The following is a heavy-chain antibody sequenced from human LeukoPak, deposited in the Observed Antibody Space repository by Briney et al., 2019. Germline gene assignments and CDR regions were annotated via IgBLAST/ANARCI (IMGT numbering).Heavy chain of an antibody. J-gene: IGHJ3*02. CDR3: AGSYDSSGYYYFWQAFDI. Sequence: PSETLSLTCTVSGGSISSSSYYWGWIRQPPGKGLEWIGSIYYSGSTYYNPSLKSRVTISVDTSKTQFSLKLSSVTAADTAVYYCAGSYDSSGYYYFWQAFDIWGQGTMVTVSS. CDR2: IYYSGST. CDR1: GGSISSSSYY. V-gene: IGHV4-39*07. D-gene: IGHD3-22*01.